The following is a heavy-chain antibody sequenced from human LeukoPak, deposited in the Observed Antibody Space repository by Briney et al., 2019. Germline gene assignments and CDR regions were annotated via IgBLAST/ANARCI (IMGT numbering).Heavy chain of an antibody. V-gene: IGHV3-7*01. Sequence: PGGSLRLSCAASGFTFSSSWMSWVRQAPGKGLEWVANIKQDGSEKYYVDSVKGRFTISRDNSKNTLYLQMNSLRAEDTAVYYCAGSLAYCGGDCRLGDYWGQGTLVTVSS. CDR3: AGSLAYCGGDCRLGDY. J-gene: IGHJ4*02. CDR2: IKQDGSEK. D-gene: IGHD2-21*02. CDR1: GFTFSSSW.